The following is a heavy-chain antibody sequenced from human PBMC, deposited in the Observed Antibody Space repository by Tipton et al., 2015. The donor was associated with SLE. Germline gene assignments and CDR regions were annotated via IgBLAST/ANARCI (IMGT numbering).Heavy chain of an antibody. Sequence: GSLRLSCAASGFTFRSFEMIWVRQAPGKGLEWVSKISDSGSTRYYADSMKGRVTISRDNAKNSLYLQLNSLRVDDTAVYYCARKWTSRGYFYYYMDVWGKGTTVTVSS. J-gene: IGHJ6*03. CDR2: ISDSGSTR. CDR1: GFTFRSFE. V-gene: IGHV3-48*03. D-gene: IGHD1-26*01. CDR3: ARKWTSRGYFYYYMDV.